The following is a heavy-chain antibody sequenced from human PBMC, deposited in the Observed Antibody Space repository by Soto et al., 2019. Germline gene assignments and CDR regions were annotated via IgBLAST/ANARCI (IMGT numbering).Heavy chain of an antibody. CDR2: IYYSGST. J-gene: IGHJ4*02. CDR3: ARLEQQLEGRY. CDR1: GGSISSSSYY. Sequence: QLQLQESGPGLVKPSETLSLTCTVSGGSISSSSYYWGWIRQPPGKGLEWIGSIYYSGSTYYNPSLKSRVTISVDTSKNQFSLKLSSVTAADTAVYYCARLEQQLEGRYWGQGTLVTVSS. D-gene: IGHD6-13*01. V-gene: IGHV4-39*01.